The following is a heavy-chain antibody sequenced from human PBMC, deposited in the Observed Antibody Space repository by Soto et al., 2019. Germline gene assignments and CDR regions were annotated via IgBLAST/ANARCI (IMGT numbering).Heavy chain of an antibody. V-gene: IGHV1-46*03. CDR1: GYTFTIYY. CDR3: ARDESGYDPSFASDY. D-gene: IGHD5-12*01. Sequence: GASVKVSCKASGYTFTIYYMHWVRQAPGQGLEWMGIINPSGGSTSYAQKFQGRVTMTRDTSTSTVYMELSSLRSEDTAVYYCARDESGYDPSFASDYWGQGTLVTVSS. CDR2: INPSGGST. J-gene: IGHJ4*02.